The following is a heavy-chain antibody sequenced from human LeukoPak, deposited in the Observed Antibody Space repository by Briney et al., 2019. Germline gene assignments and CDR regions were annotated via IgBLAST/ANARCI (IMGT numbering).Heavy chain of an antibody. V-gene: IGHV4-34*01. D-gene: IGHD2-2*01. Sequence: SETLSLTCAVYGGSFSGYCWSWIRQPPGKGLEWIGEINHSGSTNYNPSLKSRVTISVDTSKSQFSLILSSVTAADTAVYYCAVKLPTASPQYFQHWGQGTLVIVSS. CDR2: INHSGST. CDR1: GGSFSGYC. J-gene: IGHJ1*01. CDR3: AVKLPTASPQYFQH.